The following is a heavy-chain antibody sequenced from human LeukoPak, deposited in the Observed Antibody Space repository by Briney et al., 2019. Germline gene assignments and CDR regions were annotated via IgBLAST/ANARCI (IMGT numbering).Heavy chain of an antibody. Sequence: SETLSLTCTVSGGSISSYYWSWIRQPPGKGLEWIGYIYYSGSTNYNPSLRSRVTISVDTSKNQFSLKLSSVTAADTAVYYCARGNLYYYDSSGYYFKFDYWGQGTLVTVSS. CDR1: GGSISSYY. D-gene: IGHD3-22*01. CDR3: ARGNLYYYDSSGYYFKFDY. J-gene: IGHJ4*02. V-gene: IGHV4-59*12. CDR2: IYYSGST.